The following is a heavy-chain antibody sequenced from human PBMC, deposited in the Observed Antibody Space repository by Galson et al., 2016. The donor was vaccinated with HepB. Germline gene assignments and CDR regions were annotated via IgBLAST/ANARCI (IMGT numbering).Heavy chain of an antibody. J-gene: IGHJ5*02. CDR3: ACKYSTGWYAGAFDP. D-gene: IGHD6-19*01. V-gene: IGHV3-23*01. CDR2: ISAGGVNT. Sequence: SLRLSCAASGFPFNNYVQGWVRQAPAKGLEWVSLISAGGVNTYSADSVKGRFTISRDNSKNTLYLQMDSLRADDTAVYYCACKYSTGWYAGAFDPWGQGTPVTVSS. CDR1: GFPFNNYV.